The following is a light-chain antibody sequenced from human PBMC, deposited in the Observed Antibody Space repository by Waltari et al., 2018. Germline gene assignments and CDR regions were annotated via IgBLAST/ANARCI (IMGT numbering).Light chain of an antibody. CDR1: QSVSSN. Sequence: DIVMTQSPATLSVSPGERATLSCRASQSVSSNLAWYQQKPGQAPRPLIYGASTRATGIPARFSGSGSGTEFTLTISSMQSEDFAVYYCQQYNNWPGYTFGQGTKLEIK. J-gene: IGKJ2*01. CDR3: QQYNNWPGYT. V-gene: IGKV3-15*01. CDR2: GAS.